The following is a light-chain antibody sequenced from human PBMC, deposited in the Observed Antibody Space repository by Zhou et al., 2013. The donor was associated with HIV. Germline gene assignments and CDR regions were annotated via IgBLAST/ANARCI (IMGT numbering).Light chain of an antibody. CDR3: QQYTSWT. CDR1: QSISSW. J-gene: IGKJ1*01. CDR2: KAS. V-gene: IGKV1-5*03. Sequence: DIQMTQSPSTLSASVGDRVTITCRASQSISSWLAWYQQKPGKAPKLLIYKASSLKSGVPSRFSGSGSGTEFTLTISSLQPDDFATYYCQQYTSWTFGQGTKVEIK.